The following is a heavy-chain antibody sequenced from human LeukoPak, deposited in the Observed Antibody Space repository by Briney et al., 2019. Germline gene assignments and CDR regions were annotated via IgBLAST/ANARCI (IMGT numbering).Heavy chain of an antibody. D-gene: IGHD1/OR15-1a*01. J-gene: IGHJ4*02. Sequence: SQTLSPTRTVSGRSISSYYSSWIRQPPRKGLESIGYIYYSGSTNYNPSLKSRVTISVGTSKNQFSLKLSSVTAADTAVYYCARLGLITGTPNYFDYWGQGTLVTVSS. V-gene: IGHV4-59*08. CDR3: ARLGLITGTPNYFDY. CDR1: GRSISSYY. CDR2: IYYSGST.